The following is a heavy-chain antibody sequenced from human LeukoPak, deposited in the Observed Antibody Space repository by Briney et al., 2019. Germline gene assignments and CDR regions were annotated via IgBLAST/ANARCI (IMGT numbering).Heavy chain of an antibody. CDR3: ARNAYFYDGFDY. CDR2: ISSSGSTI. J-gene: IGHJ4*02. D-gene: IGHD3-22*01. CDR1: GFTFSSYE. V-gene: IGHV3-48*03. Sequence: GGSLRLSCAASGFTFSSYEMNWVRQAPGKGLEWVSYISSSGSTIYYADSVKGRFTISIDNAKNSLYLQMNSLRAEDTAVYYCARNAYFYDGFDYWGQGALVTVSS.